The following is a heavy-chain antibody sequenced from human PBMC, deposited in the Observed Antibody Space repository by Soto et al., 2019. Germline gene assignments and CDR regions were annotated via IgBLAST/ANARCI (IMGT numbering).Heavy chain of an antibody. CDR1: GYTFTAYS. J-gene: IGHJ4*02. D-gene: IGHD1-26*01. V-gene: IGHV1-2*02. Sequence: GASVKVSCKASGYTFTAYSLHWVRQAPGQGLEWMGWVNTNNGDTSYAQNIQDRVTMTRDTSISTAYMELSRLRSDDTAVYYCARSGSYYGVFDYWGQGTLVTVSS. CDR3: ARSGSYYGVFDY. CDR2: VNTNNGDT.